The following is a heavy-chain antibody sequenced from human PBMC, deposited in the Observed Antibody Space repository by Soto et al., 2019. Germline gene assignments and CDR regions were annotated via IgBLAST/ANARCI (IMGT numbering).Heavy chain of an antibody. J-gene: IGHJ6*03. CDR3: AREGPIGEYYYMDV. Sequence: GDSVKVSCKASGYTFTTYYMHWLRQAPGQGPEWMGVINLSVSSTTYALKFQGRVTMTRDTSTSTVYMELSSLTSEDTAIYYCAREGPIGEYYYMDVWGKGTTVTVSS. V-gene: IGHV1-46*01. CDR2: INLSVSST. CDR1: GYTFTTYY. D-gene: IGHD2-15*01.